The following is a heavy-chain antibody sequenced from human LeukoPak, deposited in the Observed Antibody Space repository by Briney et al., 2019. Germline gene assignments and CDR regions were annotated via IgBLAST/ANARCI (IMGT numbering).Heavy chain of an antibody. V-gene: IGHV4-4*02. Sequence: KPSGTLSLTCAVSGGSISSSNWWSWVRQPPGKGLEWIGEIYHSGSTYYNPSLKSRVTISVDRSKNQFSLKLSSVTAADTAVYYCASIGALAGPPIRWGQGTLVTVSS. D-gene: IGHD6-19*01. CDR1: GGSISSSNW. CDR3: ASIGALAGPPIR. J-gene: IGHJ4*02. CDR2: IYHSGST.